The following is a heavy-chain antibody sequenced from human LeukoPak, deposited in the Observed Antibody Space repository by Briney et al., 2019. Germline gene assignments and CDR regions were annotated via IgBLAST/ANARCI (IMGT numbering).Heavy chain of an antibody. CDR3: ARTVSIGTNYRDYGMDV. D-gene: IGHD1-7*01. J-gene: IGHJ6*02. CDR2: IWYDGSNR. CDR1: GFTFSNHG. V-gene: IGHV3-33*01. Sequence: GGSLRLSCAASGFTFSNHGMHWVRQAPGKGLQWVALIWYDGSNRYHAEYVEGRFTVSRDNSKNALYLQMNTLRVEDTAVYFCARTVSIGTNYRDYGMDVWGQGTTVTVSS.